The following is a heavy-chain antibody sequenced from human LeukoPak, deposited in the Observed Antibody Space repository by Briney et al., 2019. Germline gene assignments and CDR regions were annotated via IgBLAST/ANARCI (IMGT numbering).Heavy chain of an antibody. J-gene: IGHJ4*02. V-gene: IGHV4-34*01. CDR3: ARRYSSGWYHFDY. CDR2: INHSGST. D-gene: IGHD6-19*01. CDR1: GGSFSGYY. Sequence: SETLSLTCAVYGGSFSGYYWSWIRQPPGKGLEWIGEINHSGSTNYNPSLKSRVTISVDTSRNQFSLKLSSVTAADTAVYYCARRYSSGWYHFDYWGQGTLVTVSS.